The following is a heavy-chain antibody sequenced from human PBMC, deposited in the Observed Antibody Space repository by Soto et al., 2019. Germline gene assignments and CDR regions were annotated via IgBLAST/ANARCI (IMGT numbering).Heavy chain of an antibody. CDR1: GFTFSRDR. J-gene: IGHJ4*02. D-gene: IGHD4-17*01. V-gene: IGHV3-23*01. CDR2: ITDNGGST. Sequence: PAETLSLSCAASGFTFSRDRMSWVRQAPGKGLEWVSLITDNGGSTYYADSVKGRFTISRDNTKNTLFLQMNSLRAEDTAVYYCAKERATTTAFDYWGQGALVTVSS. CDR3: AKERATTTAFDY.